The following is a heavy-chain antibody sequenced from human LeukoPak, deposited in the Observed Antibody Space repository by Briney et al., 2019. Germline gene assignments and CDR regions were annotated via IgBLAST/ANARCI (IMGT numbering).Heavy chain of an antibody. CDR3: ARCSPGDSSNFYAVLQY. V-gene: IGHV1-69*06. CDR2: IILVFGTT. J-gene: IGHJ4*02. D-gene: IGHD3-22*01. Sequence: SVKLSCKASVGTFSSYAVSWVRLTPGQGLEWLGGIILVFGTTTYAQKFQAKVTMTADKSTNTAYLEISSLTSDDTAVYYCARCSPGDSSNFYAVLQYWGQGTQVTVST. CDR1: VGTFSSYA.